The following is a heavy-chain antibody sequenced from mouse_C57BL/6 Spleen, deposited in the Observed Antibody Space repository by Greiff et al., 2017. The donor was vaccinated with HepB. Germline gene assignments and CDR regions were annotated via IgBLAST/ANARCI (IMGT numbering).Heavy chain of an antibody. J-gene: IGHJ4*01. Sequence: QVHVKQSGAELVRPGTSVKVSCKASGYAFTNYLIEWVKQRPGQGLEWIGVINPGSGGTNYNEKFKGKATLTADKSSSTAYMQLSSLTSEDSAVYFCARSDSSGYYAMDYWGQGTSVTVSS. V-gene: IGHV1-54*01. CDR3: ARSDSSGYYAMDY. CDR1: GYAFTNYL. D-gene: IGHD3-2*02. CDR2: INPGSGGT.